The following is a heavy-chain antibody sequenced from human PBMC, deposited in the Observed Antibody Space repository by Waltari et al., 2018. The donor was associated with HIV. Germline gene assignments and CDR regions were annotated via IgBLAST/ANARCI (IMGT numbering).Heavy chain of an antibody. D-gene: IGHD6-6*01. J-gene: IGHJ4*02. V-gene: IGHV4-59*11. CDR1: GGSISSHY. CDR2: IYHSGST. CDR3: ARGAALDY. Sequence: QVQLQESGPGLVKPSETLSLTCTVSGGSISSHYWSWIRQPPGKGLEWIGYIYHSGSTNYNPSLRSRVTISVDTSNNEFSLKLSSVTAADTAVYYCARGAALDYWGQGTLITVSS.